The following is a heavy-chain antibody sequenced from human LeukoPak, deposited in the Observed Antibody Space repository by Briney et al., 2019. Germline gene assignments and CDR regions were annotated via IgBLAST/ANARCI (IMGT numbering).Heavy chain of an antibody. Sequence: PGGSLRLSCAASGFTFSSYSMNWVRQAPGKGLEWVSSIGMGSNYINYADSVKGRFTISRDNPKNSLYLQMNSLRAEDTAVYYCARNYYDSSGYYDWGQGTLVTVSS. V-gene: IGHV3-21*01. CDR2: IGMGSNYI. J-gene: IGHJ4*02. CDR3: ARNYYDSSGYYD. CDR1: GFTFSSYS. D-gene: IGHD3-22*01.